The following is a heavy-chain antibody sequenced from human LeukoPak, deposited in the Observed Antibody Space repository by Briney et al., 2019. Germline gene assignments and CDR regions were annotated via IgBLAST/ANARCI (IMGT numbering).Heavy chain of an antibody. J-gene: IGHJ4*02. V-gene: IGHV4-59*01. CDR1: GGSISSYY. CDR2: IYYSGST. Sequence: SETLSLTCTVSGGSISSYYWSWIRQPPGKGLEWIGYIYYSGSTNYNPPLKSRVTISVDTSKNQFSLKLSSVTAADTAVYYCASYSYYYDSSGYFDYWGQGTLVTVSS. CDR3: ASYSYYYDSSGYFDY. D-gene: IGHD3-22*01.